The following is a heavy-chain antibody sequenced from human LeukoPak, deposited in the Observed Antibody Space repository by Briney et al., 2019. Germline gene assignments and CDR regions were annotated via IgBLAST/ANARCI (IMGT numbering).Heavy chain of an antibody. D-gene: IGHD5-12*01. V-gene: IGHV3-7*01. CDR2: IKEDGSRE. CDR1: GFTFSPYW. Sequence: GGSLRLSCAASGFTFSPYWMTWVRQAPGKGLEWVANIKEDGSREYYVDSVKGLFTISRDNAKNSLYLQMDSLTAEDTAVYYCARDSPGYGAYVSWGQGTLVSVSS. CDR3: ARDSPGYGAYVS. J-gene: IGHJ1*01.